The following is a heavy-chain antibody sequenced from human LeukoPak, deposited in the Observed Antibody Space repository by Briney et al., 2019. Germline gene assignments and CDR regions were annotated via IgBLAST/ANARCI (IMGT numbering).Heavy chain of an antibody. CDR3: AREMATTRIFDY. Sequence: GRSLRLSCAASGFTFSSYGMHWVRQAPGKGLEWVAVIWYDGSNKYYADSVKGRFTIPRDNSKNTLYLQMNSLRAEDTAVYYCAREMATTRIFDYWGQGTLVTVSS. D-gene: IGHD5-24*01. CDR2: IWYDGSNK. V-gene: IGHV3-33*01. CDR1: GFTFSSYG. J-gene: IGHJ4*02.